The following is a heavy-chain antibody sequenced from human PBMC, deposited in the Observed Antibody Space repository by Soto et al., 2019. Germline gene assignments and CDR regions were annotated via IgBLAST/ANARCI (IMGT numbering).Heavy chain of an antibody. Sequence: GASVTVSCKAPGYIFITFTLHWVRQAPGQGLEWMGWINAGNGNTKYSEKFQGRVTITRDIFANTAYMELSSLRSEDTAVYYCARDESDWGQGTTVTVSS. CDR3: ARDESD. CDR2: INAGNGNT. CDR1: GYIFITFT. V-gene: IGHV1-3*01. J-gene: IGHJ6*02.